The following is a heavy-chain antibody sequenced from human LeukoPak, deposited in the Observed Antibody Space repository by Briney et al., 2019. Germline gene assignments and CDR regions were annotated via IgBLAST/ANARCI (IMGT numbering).Heavy chain of an antibody. V-gene: IGHV4-38-2*02. D-gene: IGHD3-10*01. CDR1: GYSISSGYY. J-gene: IGHJ4*02. Sequence: PSETLSLTCTASGYSISSGYYWGWIRQPPGKGLEWIGSIYHSGSTYYNPSLKSRVTISVDTSKNQFSLKLSSVTAADTAVYYCARDTMVRGVIMERDYWGQGTLVTVSS. CDR3: ARDTMVRGVIMERDY. CDR2: IYHSGST.